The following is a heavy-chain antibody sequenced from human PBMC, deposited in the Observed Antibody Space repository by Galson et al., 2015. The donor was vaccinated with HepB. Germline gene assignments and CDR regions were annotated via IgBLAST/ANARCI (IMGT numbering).Heavy chain of an antibody. CDR1: GYSFSTYW. Sequence: QSGAEVKKPGESLKISCKASGYSFSTYWIGWVRQMPGKGLEWMGIIYPGDSDTRYSPSFQGQVTISADKSISIAYLQWSSLKASDTAMYYCARHRMVRGVDYYYYYYMDVWGKGTTVTVSS. CDR3: ARHRMVRGVDYYYYYYMDV. CDR2: IYPGDSDT. D-gene: IGHD3-10*01. J-gene: IGHJ6*03. V-gene: IGHV5-51*01.